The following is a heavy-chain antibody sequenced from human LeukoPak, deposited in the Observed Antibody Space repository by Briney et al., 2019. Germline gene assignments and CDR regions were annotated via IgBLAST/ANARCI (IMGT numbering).Heavy chain of an antibody. D-gene: IGHD5-12*01. CDR2: IYHSGST. CDR3: ARQGYSGYDYYFDY. J-gene: IGHJ4*02. V-gene: IGHV4-61*08. CDR1: GGSISSGGYY. Sequence: SETLSLTCTVSGGSISSGGYYWSWIRQPPGKGLEWIGYIYHSGSTNYNPSLKSRVTMSVDTSKNQFSLKLSSVTAADTAVYYCARQGYSGYDYYFDYWGQGTLVTVSS.